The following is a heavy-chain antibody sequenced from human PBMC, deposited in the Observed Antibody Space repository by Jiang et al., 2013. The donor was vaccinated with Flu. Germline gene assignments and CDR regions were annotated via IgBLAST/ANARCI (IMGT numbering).Heavy chain of an antibody. CDR2: ISSSGSTI. V-gene: IGHV3-48*03. CDR1: GFTFSSYE. J-gene: IGHJ4*02. Sequence: QLVESGGGLVQPGGSLRLSCAASGFTFSSYEMNWVRQAPGKGLEWLSYISSSGSTIYYADSVKGRFTISRDNAKKSLYLQMNSLRAEDTAVYYCARVYRSSSWRGVDYWGQGTLVTVSS. D-gene: IGHD6-13*01. CDR3: ARVYRSSSWRGVDY.